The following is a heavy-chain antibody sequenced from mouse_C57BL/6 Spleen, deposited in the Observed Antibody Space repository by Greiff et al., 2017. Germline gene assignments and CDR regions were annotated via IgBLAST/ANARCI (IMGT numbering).Heavy chain of an antibody. J-gene: IGHJ2*01. D-gene: IGHD1-1*01. CDR3: AGGAFMSSYCFDY. CDR2: IRYDGSN. CDR1: GYSITSGYY. Sequence: EVQRVESGPGLVKPSQSLSLTCSVTGYSITSGYYWNWIRQFPGNKLEWMGYIRYDGSNNYNPSLKNRIPITLDTSKNPSSLKLNSVATEDAAKCYRAGGAFMSSYCFDYWGQGTTLTVSS. V-gene: IGHV3-6*01.